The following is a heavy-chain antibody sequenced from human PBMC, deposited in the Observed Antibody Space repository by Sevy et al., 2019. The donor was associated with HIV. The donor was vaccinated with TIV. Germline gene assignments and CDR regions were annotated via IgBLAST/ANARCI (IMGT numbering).Heavy chain of an antibody. J-gene: IGHJ4*02. V-gene: IGHV1-2*04. CDR1: GYTFTGYY. CDR2: INPNSGGT. Sequence: ASVKVSCKASGYTFTGYYMHWVRQAPGQGLEWMGWINPNSGGTNYAQKFQGWVTMTRDTSIGTAYMELSRLGSDDTAVYYCAREKVYRIAARHFDYWGQGTLVTVSS. D-gene: IGHD6-6*01. CDR3: AREKVYRIAARHFDY.